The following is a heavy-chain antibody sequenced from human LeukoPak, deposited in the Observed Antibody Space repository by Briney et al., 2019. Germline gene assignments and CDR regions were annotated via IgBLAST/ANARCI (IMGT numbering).Heavy chain of an antibody. J-gene: IGHJ4*02. V-gene: IGHV1-3*01. CDR2: INAGNGNT. CDR3: ARDLRDGSGWPY. Sequence: ASVKVSCKASGYTFTSYAMHWVRQAPGQRLEWMGWINAGNGNTKYSQKFQGRVTITRDTSASTAYMELSSLRSGDTAVYYCARDLRDGSGWPYWGQGTLVTVSS. D-gene: IGHD6-19*01. CDR1: GYTFTSYA.